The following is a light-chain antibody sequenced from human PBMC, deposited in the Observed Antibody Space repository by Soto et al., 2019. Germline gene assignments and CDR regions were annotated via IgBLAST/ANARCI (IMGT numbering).Light chain of an antibody. CDR2: DAS. J-gene: IGKJ5*01. CDR3: QQSYSTPPT. CDR1: QDVSNY. V-gene: IGKV1-33*01. Sequence: QSPSSLSASVGDRVTITCQASQDVSNYLNWYQQKLGKAPKLLIYDASNLETGVPSRFSGSGSGTFFSFTISSLQPEDFATYYCQQSYSTPPTFGQGTRLEIK.